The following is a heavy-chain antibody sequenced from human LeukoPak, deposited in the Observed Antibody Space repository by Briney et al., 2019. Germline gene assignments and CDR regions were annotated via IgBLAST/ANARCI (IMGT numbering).Heavy chain of an antibody. D-gene: IGHD4-17*01. J-gene: IGHJ5*02. Sequence: GGSLRLSCAASGFTFSSHAMKWVRQAPGKGLEWVSSIGGIGASTYYADSVKGRFTISRDNSKNTLYLQMNSLRAEDTALYYCAKAAYGDYVNWFDPWGQGILVIVSS. CDR3: AKAAYGDYVNWFDP. V-gene: IGHV3-23*01. CDR1: GFTFSSHA. CDR2: IGGIGAST.